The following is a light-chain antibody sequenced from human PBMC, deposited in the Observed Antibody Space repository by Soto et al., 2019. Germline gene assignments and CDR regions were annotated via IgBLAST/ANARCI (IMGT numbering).Light chain of an antibody. CDR3: QQFNNYLIT. V-gene: IGKV1D-13*01. Sequence: IQMTQSPSSLSASVGDRVTITCRASQGISSASAWYQQKRGKAPKLLIYDASSLESGVPSRFSGSGSGTDFTLTIRSLQPEDFATYCCQQFNNYLITFGQGTRLEIK. CDR2: DAS. J-gene: IGKJ5*01. CDR1: QGISSA.